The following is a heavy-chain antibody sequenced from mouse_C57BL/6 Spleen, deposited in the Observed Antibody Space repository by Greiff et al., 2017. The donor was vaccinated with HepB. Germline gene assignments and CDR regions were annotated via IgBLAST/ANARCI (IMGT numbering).Heavy chain of an antibody. CDR2: IHPNSGST. J-gene: IGHJ4*01. D-gene: IGHD2-14*01. CDR3: ARRNYRDAMDY. CDR1: GYTFTSYW. Sequence: VQVVESGAELVKPGASVKLSCKASGYTFTSYWMHWVKQRPGQGLEWIGMIHPNSGSTNYNEKFKSKATLTVDKSSSTAYMQLSSLTSEDSAVYYCARRNYRDAMDYWGQGTSVTVSS. V-gene: IGHV1-64*01.